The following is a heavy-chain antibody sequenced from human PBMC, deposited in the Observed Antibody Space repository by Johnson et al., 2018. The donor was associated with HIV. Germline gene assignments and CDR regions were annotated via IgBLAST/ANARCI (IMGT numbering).Heavy chain of an antibody. D-gene: IGHD1-26*01. Sequence: QMLLVESGGGVVQPGGSLRLSCAASGFTFSSYAMHWVRQAPGKGLEWVAVISSDESNKYYADSVKGRFTISRDNSKNTLFLQMDSLRADDTAVYYCAREGVSGSYYDAFDLWGQGTMVTVSS. J-gene: IGHJ3*01. CDR1: GFTFSSYA. V-gene: IGHV3-30*04. CDR3: AREGVSGSYYDAFDL. CDR2: ISSDESNK.